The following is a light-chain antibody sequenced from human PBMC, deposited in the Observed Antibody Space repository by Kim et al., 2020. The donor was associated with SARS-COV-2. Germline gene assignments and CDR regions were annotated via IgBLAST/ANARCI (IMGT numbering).Light chain of an antibody. V-gene: IGLV3-19*01. J-gene: IGLJ3*02. CDR3: NSRDSSGNHWV. Sequence: VGQTARIKRQRDSLRSYYASWYQQKQGQAQVHVTYGKNNRPTGIPDRFSGASSGNTASLTITGAQAEDEADYDENSRDSSGNHWVFGGGTKLTVL. CDR2: GKN. CDR1: SLRSYY.